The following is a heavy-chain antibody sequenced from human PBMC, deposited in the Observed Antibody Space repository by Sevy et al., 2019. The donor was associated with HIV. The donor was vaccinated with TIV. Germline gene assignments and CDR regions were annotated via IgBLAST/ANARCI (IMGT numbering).Heavy chain of an antibody. Sequence: GGSLRLSCAASGFSFSQYSMNWVRQAPGKGLEWLSYISGSSGTIYYAASFKGRFTISRDNAKNSVYLQMNSLRDEDTAVYYCAGVVLYYDANYCDYWGQGALVTVSS. J-gene: IGHJ4*02. V-gene: IGHV3-48*02. CDR2: ISGSSGTI. D-gene: IGHD3-22*01. CDR3: AGVVLYYDANYCDY. CDR1: GFSFSQYS.